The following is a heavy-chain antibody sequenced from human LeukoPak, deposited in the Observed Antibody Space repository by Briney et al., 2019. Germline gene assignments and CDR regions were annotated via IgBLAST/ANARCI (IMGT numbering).Heavy chain of an antibody. CDR1: GFTFSSYS. CDR2: ISSSSSYI. Sequence: GGSLRLSCAASGFTFSSYSMNWVRQAPGKGLEWVSSISSSSSYIYYADSVKGRFTIPRDNAKNSLYLQMNSLRAEDTAVYYCARSPSTTVTDYWGQGTLVTVSS. V-gene: IGHV3-21*01. D-gene: IGHD4-17*01. J-gene: IGHJ4*02. CDR3: ARSPSTTVTDY.